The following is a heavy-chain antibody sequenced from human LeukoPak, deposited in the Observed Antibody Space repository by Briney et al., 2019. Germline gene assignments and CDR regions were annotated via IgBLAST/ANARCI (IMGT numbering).Heavy chain of an antibody. V-gene: IGHV1-2*02. CDR1: GYTFTDYY. CDR3: ARDPYYYDYSHFDY. CDR2: INPKSGGT. D-gene: IGHD3-22*01. Sequence: ASVKLSCKASGYTFTDYYMHWVRQAPGQGLEWMGWINPKSGGTNYAQQFEGRVTLTRDTSISTSYMEGSGLRYDDTAVYYCARDPYYYDYSHFDYWGQGTLVSVSS. J-gene: IGHJ4*02.